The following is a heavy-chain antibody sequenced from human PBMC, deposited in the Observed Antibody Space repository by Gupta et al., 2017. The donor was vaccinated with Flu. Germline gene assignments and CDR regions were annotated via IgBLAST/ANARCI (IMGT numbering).Heavy chain of an antibody. J-gene: IGHJ4*02. CDR1: GGSFSGYY. D-gene: IGHD6-6*01. Sequence: QVQLQQWGAGLLKPSETLSLTCAVYGGSFSGYYWSWIRQPPGKGLEWIGEINHSGSTNYNPSLKSRVTISVDTSKNQFSLKLSSVTAADTAVYYCARGRGVAARPRFDYWGQGTLVTVSS. CDR2: INHSGST. V-gene: IGHV4-34*01. CDR3: ARGRGVAARPRFDY.